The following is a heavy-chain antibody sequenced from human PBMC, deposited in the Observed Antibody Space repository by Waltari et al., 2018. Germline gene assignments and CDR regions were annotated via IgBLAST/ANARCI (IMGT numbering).Heavy chain of an antibody. J-gene: IGHJ5*02. V-gene: IGHV4-4*07. CDR1: GGSISSYY. Sequence: QVQLQESGPGLVKPSETLSLTCTVSGGSISSYYWNWIRQPAGKGLEWIWRIYISGSINYNPSLKSRVTMSLDTSKNHFSLTLSSVTAADTAVYYCARVFWTSASSGVSFLDPWGQGTLVTVSS. CDR3: ARVFWTSASSGVSFLDP. CDR2: IYISGSI. D-gene: IGHD3-3*01.